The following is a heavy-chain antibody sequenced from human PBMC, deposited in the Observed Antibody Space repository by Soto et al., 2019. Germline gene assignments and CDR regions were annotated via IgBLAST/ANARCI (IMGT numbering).Heavy chain of an antibody. CDR1: GYSFTNYW. D-gene: IGHD6-13*01. CDR3: ARTAAAGKYYYGVDV. V-gene: IGHV5-51*01. Sequence: GASLKISCKGSGYSFTNYWIGWVRQMPGKGLEWMGIIYPGDSDTRYSPSFQGQVTISADKSISTAYLQWSSLKASDTAIYYCARTAAAGKYYYGVDVWGQGTTVTVS. CDR2: IYPGDSDT. J-gene: IGHJ6*02.